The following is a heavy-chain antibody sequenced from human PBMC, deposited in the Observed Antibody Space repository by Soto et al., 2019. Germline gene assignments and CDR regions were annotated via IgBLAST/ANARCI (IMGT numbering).Heavy chain of an antibody. V-gene: IGHV3-23*01. D-gene: IGHD1-26*01. CDR3: GKRRRARGHFDY. J-gene: IGHJ4*02. CDR1: GFTVSSYG. Sequence: PGGSLRLSCAASGFTVSSYGIHWVRQGPGKGLEWVAVVSIGGSTHYADSVRGRFTISRDNSKNTLSLQMNSLTAEDTAVYFCGKRRRARGHFDYSGQGALVTVSS. CDR2: VSIGGST.